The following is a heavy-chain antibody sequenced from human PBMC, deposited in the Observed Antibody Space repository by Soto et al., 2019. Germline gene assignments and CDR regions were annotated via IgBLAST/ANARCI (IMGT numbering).Heavy chain of an antibody. D-gene: IGHD3-9*01. Sequence: QVQLVESGGGLVKPGGSLRLSCAASGFTFSDYYMSWIRQAPGKGREWVSYISRSGSTIYYADSVKGRFTRSRDNAKNSMYLQMNSLRAEATAVYYGARGSRYEYCQNWGQGTLVTVSS. CDR1: GFTFSDYY. V-gene: IGHV3-11*01. CDR2: ISRSGSTI. CDR3: ARGSRYEYCQN. J-gene: IGHJ1*01.